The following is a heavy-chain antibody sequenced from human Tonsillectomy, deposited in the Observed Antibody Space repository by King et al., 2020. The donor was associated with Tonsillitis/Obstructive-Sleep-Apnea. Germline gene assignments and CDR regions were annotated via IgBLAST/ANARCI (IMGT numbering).Heavy chain of an antibody. V-gene: IGHV4-34*01. CDR3: ARGHDSSSTHYSYYYMDV. CDR2: INHSGST. Sequence: VQLQQWGAGLLKPSETLSLTCAVYGGSFSGYYWSWIRQHPGKGLEWIGEINHSGSTNYNPSLKSRVTISVDTSKNQFSLKLSSVTAADTAVYYCARGHDSSSTHYSYYYMDVWGKGTTVTVSS. D-gene: IGHD6-6*01. CDR1: GGSFSGYY. J-gene: IGHJ6*03.